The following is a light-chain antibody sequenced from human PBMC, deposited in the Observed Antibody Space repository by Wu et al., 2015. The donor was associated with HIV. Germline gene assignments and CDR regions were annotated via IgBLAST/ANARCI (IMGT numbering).Light chain of an antibody. CDR1: QGVSGY. J-gene: IGKJ4*01. CDR2: DTS. V-gene: IGKV3-11*01. Sequence: EIVLTQSPATLSLSPGGRATLSCRASQGVSGYVAWFQHKPGQAPRLLIYDTSNRATGIPARFSGSGSGTDFTLTISSLEPEDFAIYYCQQRRNWPLTFGGGTKVEIK. CDR3: QQRRNWPLT.